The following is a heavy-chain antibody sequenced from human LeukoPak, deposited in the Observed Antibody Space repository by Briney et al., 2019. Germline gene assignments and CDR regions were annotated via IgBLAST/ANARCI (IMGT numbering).Heavy chain of an antibody. V-gene: IGHV3-33*01. CDR3: ARGKSSTSCPGDY. CDR2: IWYDGSNK. Sequence: PGRSLRLFCVASGFTFSSYGMHWVRQAPGKGLEWVAVIWYDGSNKYYADSVKGRFTISRDNSKNTLYLQMNSLRAEDTAVYYCARGKSSTSCPGDYWGQGTLVTVSS. CDR1: GFTFSSYG. J-gene: IGHJ4*02. D-gene: IGHD2-2*01.